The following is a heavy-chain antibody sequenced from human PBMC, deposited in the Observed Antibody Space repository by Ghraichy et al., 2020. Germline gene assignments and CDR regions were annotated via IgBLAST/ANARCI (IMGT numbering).Heavy chain of an antibody. J-gene: IGHJ4*02. Sequence: SETLSLTCAVYGGSFSDYYWSWIRQPPGKGLEWIGEINHSGSTNYNPSLKSRVTISVDTSKNQFSLKLSSVTAADTAVYYCARIRGDNDILTGYDYWGQGTLVTVSS. CDR1: GGSFSDYY. D-gene: IGHD3-9*01. CDR2: INHSGST. CDR3: ARIRGDNDILTGYDY. V-gene: IGHV4-34*01.